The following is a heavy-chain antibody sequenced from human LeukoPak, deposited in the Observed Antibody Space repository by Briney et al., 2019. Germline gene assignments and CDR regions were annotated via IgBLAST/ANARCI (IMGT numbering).Heavy chain of an antibody. Sequence: GESLMISCKGSEYSFTYYWIAWVRQMPGKGLEWMGIFYPGDSDTRYSPSFQGQVTFSADKSISTAYLQWNSLKASDTAMYYRARFRPCTKVDSWGQGTLVTVSS. V-gene: IGHV5-51*01. CDR2: FYPGDSDT. J-gene: IGHJ4*02. CDR1: EYSFTYYW. CDR3: ARFRPCTKVDS. D-gene: IGHD1-1*01.